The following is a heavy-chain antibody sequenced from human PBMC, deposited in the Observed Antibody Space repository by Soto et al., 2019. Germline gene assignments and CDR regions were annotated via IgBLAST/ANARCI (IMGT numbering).Heavy chain of an antibody. CDR2: IVVGSGNT. J-gene: IGHJ3*02. D-gene: IGHD3-22*01. V-gene: IGHV1-58*01. CDR3: AANPRHPYYYDSSGYTMPFDI. CDR1: GCTFTSSA. Sequence: SVKVSCKASGCTFTSSAVQWVRQARGQRLEWIGWIVVGSGNTNYAQKFQERVTITRDMSTSTAYMELSSLRSEDTAVYYCAANPRHPYYYDSSGYTMPFDIWGHGTMVTV.